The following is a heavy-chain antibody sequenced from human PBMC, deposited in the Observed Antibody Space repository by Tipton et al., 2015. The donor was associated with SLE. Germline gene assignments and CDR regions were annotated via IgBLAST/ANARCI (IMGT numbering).Heavy chain of an antibody. CDR2: IYYSGHI. CDR3: VRSRDKTTDAYDI. Sequence: TLSLTCSVSGGSINSGGYYWSWIRQHPEKGLEWIGYIYYSGHIFYNPSLKSRVTISVATSKNQFSLNLTSVTAADTAVYYCVRSRDKTTDAYDIWGHGTMVTVSS. V-gene: IGHV4-31*03. CDR1: GGSINSGGYY. J-gene: IGHJ3*02. D-gene: IGHD1/OR15-1a*01.